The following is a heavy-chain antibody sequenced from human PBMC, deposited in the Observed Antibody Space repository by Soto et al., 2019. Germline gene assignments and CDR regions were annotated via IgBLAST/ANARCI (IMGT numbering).Heavy chain of an antibody. D-gene: IGHD2-2*01. V-gene: IGHV1-3*05. CDR2: INPGNGET. Sequence: QVQLVQSGAEEKKSGASVKVSCKASGYTFISYAMHWVRQAPGQSLEWMGWINPGNGETKYSQALQGRVTLTPDTYANTAYMELTSLNSADTAVYYCAAGVCGSRYWGQGPLVTVSS. CDR1: GYTFISYA. CDR3: AAGVCGSRY. J-gene: IGHJ4*02.